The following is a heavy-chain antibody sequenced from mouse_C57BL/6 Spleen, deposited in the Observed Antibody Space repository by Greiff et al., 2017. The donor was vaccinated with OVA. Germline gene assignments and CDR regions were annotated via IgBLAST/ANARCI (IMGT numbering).Heavy chain of an antibody. V-gene: IGHV1-15*01. CDR2: IDPETGGT. CDR3: TRSRYSNYPYYFDY. J-gene: IGHJ2*01. D-gene: IGHD2-5*01. CDR1: GYTFTDYE. Sequence: QVHVKQSGAELVRPGASVTLSCKASGYTFTDYEMHWVKQTPVHGLEWIGAIDPETGGTAYNQKFKGKAILTADKSSSTAYMELRSLTSEDSAVYYCTRSRYSNYPYYFDYWGQGTTLTVSS.